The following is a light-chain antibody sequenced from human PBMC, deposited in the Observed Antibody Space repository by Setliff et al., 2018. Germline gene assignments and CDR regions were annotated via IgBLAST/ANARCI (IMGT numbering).Light chain of an antibody. V-gene: IGLV2-8*01. CDR1: SRDIGAYNS. CDR2: EVT. Sequence: QSALTQPPSASGSPGQSLTISCIGTSRDIGAYNSVSWYQQHPGKAPKLLIYEVTKRPSGVPDRFSGSKSGNTASLTVSGLQADDEADYFCCSYAASYNPYVFGTGTKVTVL. CDR3: CSYAASYNPYV. J-gene: IGLJ1*01.